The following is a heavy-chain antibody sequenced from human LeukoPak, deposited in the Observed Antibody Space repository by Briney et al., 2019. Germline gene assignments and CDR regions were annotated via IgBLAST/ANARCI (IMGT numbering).Heavy chain of an antibody. CDR3: AGATVTTAHYYFDY. CDR1: GYTFTGYY. J-gene: IGHJ4*02. CDR2: INPNSGGT. D-gene: IGHD4-11*01. Sequence: ASVKVSCKASGYTFTGYYMHWVRQAPGQGLEWMGWINPNSGGTNYAQKFQGRVTMTRDTSISTAYMELSRLRSDDTAVYYCAGATVTTAHYYFDYWGQGTLVTVSS. V-gene: IGHV1-2*02.